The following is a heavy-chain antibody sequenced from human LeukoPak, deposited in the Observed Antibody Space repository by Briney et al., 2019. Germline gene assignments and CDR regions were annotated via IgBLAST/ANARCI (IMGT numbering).Heavy chain of an antibody. Sequence: GGSLRLSCAASRFTFSNYWMNWVRQGPGKGLVWVSRISGDGRITRNADSVKGRFFISRDNAKDTLYLQMNSLRAEDTAVYYCARGGSPPEALGDTFDIWGQGTMVTVSS. CDR1: RFTFSNYW. D-gene: IGHD1-26*01. CDR3: ARGGSPPEALGDTFDI. CDR2: ISGDGRIT. V-gene: IGHV3-74*01. J-gene: IGHJ3*02.